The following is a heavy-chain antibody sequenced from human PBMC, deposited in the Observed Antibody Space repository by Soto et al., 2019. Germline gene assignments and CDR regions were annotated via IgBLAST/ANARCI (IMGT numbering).Heavy chain of an antibody. D-gene: IGHD1-1*01. CDR2: IIPIFGIT. J-gene: IGHJ1*01. CDR3: ARDPRSITGTTSSEDFQH. V-gene: IGHV1-69*01. CDR1: GGTFSGYA. Sequence: QAQLMQSGAEVKEPGSSVKVSCKASGGTFSGYAISWVGQAPGQGLEWLGGIIPIFGITNYAQKFQNRLTIAADESSATVYMDLRSLTSEDSAIYYCARDPRSITGTTSSEDFQHWGQGTLVSVS.